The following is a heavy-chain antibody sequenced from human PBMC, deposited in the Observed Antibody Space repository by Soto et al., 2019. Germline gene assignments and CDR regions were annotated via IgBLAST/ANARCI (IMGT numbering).Heavy chain of an antibody. CDR1: GFTFSSYA. Sequence: PGGSLRLSCVASGFTFSSYAMTWVRQAPGKGLEWVSGVSGTGGSAYYADSVKGRFTISRDKSTKKLYLHMNSLRAEDTAVYYCARGSAYSDYDLEYWGQGTLVTVSS. V-gene: IGHV3-23*01. D-gene: IGHD4-17*01. CDR2: VSGTGGSA. CDR3: ARGSAYSDYDLEY. J-gene: IGHJ4*02.